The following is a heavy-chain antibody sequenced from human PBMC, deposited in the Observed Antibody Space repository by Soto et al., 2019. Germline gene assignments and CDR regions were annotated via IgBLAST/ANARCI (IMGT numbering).Heavy chain of an antibody. Sequence: QVQLVESGGGLVKPGGSLRLSCAASGFTFSDHYMTWIRQAPGKGLEWVSKISGSGTTIYYADSVKGRFTVSRDNAKNSVYLQMDSLRVEDTAVYYCATDLYYYASAYWGQGTLLTVSS. D-gene: IGHD3-10*01. J-gene: IGHJ4*02. V-gene: IGHV3-11*01. CDR3: ATDLYYYASAY. CDR2: ISGSGTTI. CDR1: GFTFSDHY.